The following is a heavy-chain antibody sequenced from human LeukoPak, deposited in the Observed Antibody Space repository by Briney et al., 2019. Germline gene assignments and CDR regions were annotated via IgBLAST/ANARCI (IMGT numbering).Heavy chain of an antibody. J-gene: IGHJ5*02. D-gene: IGHD1-26*01. Sequence: GASVKVSCKTFGGTFRSHVFSWVRQAPGQGLEWMGKITPIIDSAKYSQKFRDRLTITGGSSTGTAYMELSSLTPEDTALYYCTRVNLRGSQYNWFDPWGQGTLVIVSS. V-gene: IGHV1-69*11. CDR1: GGTFRSHV. CDR2: ITPIIDSA. CDR3: TRVNLRGSQYNWFDP.